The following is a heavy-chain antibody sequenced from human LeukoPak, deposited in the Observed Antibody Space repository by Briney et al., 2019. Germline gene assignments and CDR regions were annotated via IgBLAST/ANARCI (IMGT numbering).Heavy chain of an antibody. Sequence: SQTLSLTCTVSGGSISSGDYYWSWIRQPPGKGLEWIGSIYYSGSTYYNPSLKSRVTISVDTSKNQFSLKLSSVTAADTAVYYCARGPKQWLVLIDYWGQGTLVTVSS. D-gene: IGHD6-19*01. CDR3: ARGPKQWLVLIDY. V-gene: IGHV4-39*07. CDR2: IYYSGST. CDR1: GGSISSGDYY. J-gene: IGHJ4*02.